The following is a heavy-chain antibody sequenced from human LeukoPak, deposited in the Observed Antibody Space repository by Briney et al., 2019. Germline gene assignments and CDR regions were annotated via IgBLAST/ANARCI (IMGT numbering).Heavy chain of an antibody. V-gene: IGHV3-74*01. J-gene: IGHJ1*01. CDR3: AKDTAGGYFQH. CDR1: GFTFSSYW. CDR2: INSDGSST. Sequence: PGGSLRLSCAASGFTFSSYWMHWVRQAPGKGLEWVSRINSDGSSTSHADSVKGRFTISRDSAKNSLYLQMNSLRAEDMALYYCAKDTAGGYFQHWGQGTLVTVSS. D-gene: IGHD1-26*01.